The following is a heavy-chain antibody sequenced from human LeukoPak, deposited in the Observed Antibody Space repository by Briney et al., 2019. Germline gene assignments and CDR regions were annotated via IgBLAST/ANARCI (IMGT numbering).Heavy chain of an antibody. J-gene: IGHJ4*02. CDR2: IYPGDSDT. CDR3: ARPLDAVAGTSSDY. V-gene: IGHV5-51*01. Sequence: GESLKISCKGSGYSFTSYWIGWVRQMPGKGLEWMGIIYPGDSDTRYSPSLQGQVTMSADRSISTTYLQWSSLKASDTAMYYCARPLDAVAGTSSDYWGQGTLVTVSS. D-gene: IGHD6-19*01. CDR1: GYSFTSYW.